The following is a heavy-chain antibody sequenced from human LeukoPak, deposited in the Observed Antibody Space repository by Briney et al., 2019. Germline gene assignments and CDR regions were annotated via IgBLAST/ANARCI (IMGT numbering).Heavy chain of an antibody. D-gene: IGHD3-3*01. CDR2: INHSGST. CDR3: ARDLYDFWSGYYLPADY. V-gene: IGHV4-34*01. J-gene: IGHJ4*02. Sequence: SETLSLTCAVYGGSFSGYYWSWIRQPPGKGLEWIGEINHSGSTNYNPSLKSRVTISVDTSKNQFSLKLSSVTAEDAAVYYCARDLYDFWSGYYLPADYWGQGTPVTVSS. CDR1: GGSFSGYY.